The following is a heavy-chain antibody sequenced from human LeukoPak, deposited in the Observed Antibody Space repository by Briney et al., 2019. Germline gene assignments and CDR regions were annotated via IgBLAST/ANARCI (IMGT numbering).Heavy chain of an antibody. J-gene: IGHJ4*02. CDR1: GFTFSSYG. CDR2: ISYDGSNK. CDR3: AKHGSIAVAGTLAPGYFDY. Sequence: GRSLRLSCAASGFTFSSYGMHWVRQATGKGLEWVAVISYDGSNKYYADSVKGRFTISRDNSKNTLYLQMNSLRAEDTAVYYCAKHGSIAVAGTLAPGYFDYWGQGTLVTVSS. D-gene: IGHD6-19*01. V-gene: IGHV3-30*18.